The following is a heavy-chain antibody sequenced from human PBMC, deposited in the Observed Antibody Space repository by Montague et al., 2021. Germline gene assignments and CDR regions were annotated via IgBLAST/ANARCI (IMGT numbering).Heavy chain of an antibody. V-gene: IGHV3-7*01. CDR1: GFTFSHYW. Sequence: SLRLSCAASGFTFSHYWMSLFRQAPGKGLEWVANIKQDGSDKHYFDSVKGRFTISRDNAKNSLYLQMNSLRAEDTAVYFCARDQGQGYCGGDCYVGLDYWGQGTLVTVSS. D-gene: IGHD2-21*01. J-gene: IGHJ4*02. CDR3: ARDQGQGYCGGDCYVGLDY. CDR2: IKQDGSDK.